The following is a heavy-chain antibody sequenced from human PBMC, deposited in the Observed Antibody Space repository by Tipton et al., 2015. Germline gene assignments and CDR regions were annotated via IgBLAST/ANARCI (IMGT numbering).Heavy chain of an antibody. V-gene: IGHV5-51*01. CDR2: IYPGDSET. J-gene: IGHJ4*02. CDR3: VRRARRVGSHSYPYYFDY. Sequence: QSGPEVKKPGESLKISCKGSGYIFTSFWIGWVRQMPGKGLEWMGTIYPGDSETRYNPSFQGQVTISADKSITTAYLQWRSLKASDPAMYYCVRRARRVGSHSYPYYFDYWGQGTLVPVSS. D-gene: IGHD1-26*01. CDR1: GYIFTSFW.